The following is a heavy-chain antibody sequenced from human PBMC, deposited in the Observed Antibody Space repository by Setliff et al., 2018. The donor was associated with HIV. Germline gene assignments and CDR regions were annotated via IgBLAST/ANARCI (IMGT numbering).Heavy chain of an antibody. CDR2: INWNGGKT. V-gene: IGHV3-20*04. J-gene: IGHJ3*02. CDR1: GFTFDDYG. D-gene: IGHD4-17*01. Sequence: GGSLRLSCAASGFTFDDYGRSWVRQAPGKGLEWVSGINWNGGKTGYADSVKGRFTISRDNAKNSLYLQMNSLRAEDTAVYYCASGREQGLRHAFDIWGQGAMVTVSS. CDR3: ASGREQGLRHAFDI.